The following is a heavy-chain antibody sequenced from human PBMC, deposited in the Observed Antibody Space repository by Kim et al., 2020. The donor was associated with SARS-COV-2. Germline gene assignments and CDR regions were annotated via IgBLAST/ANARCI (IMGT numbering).Heavy chain of an antibody. CDR2: INHSGTS. Sequence: SETLSLTCALYGGSFSGYFWSWIRQPPGKGLEWIGEINHSGTSHSKPSLKSRVTISVDTSKNQFSLKLTSVTAADTAVYYCARNGLGYSSGFDFDHWGQGILVTVSS. V-gene: IGHV4-34*01. CDR3: ARNGLGYSSGFDFDH. J-gene: IGHJ4*02. D-gene: IGHD6-19*01. CDR1: GGSFSGYF.